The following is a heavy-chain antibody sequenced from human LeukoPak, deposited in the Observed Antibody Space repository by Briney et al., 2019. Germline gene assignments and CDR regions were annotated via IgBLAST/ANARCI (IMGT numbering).Heavy chain of an antibody. D-gene: IGHD4/OR15-4a*01. J-gene: IGHJ2*01. CDR2: IYYAGST. CDR3: ARGRRIVVLPGRGYFDL. CDR1: GDSISSSSYY. V-gene: IGHV4-39*02. Sequence: SETLSLTCNVSGDSISSSSYYWSWIRVPPGKGLEWIGSIYYAGSTYYNPSLKSRVTLSVDTSTNHFSLNIKSVTAADTAMYYCARGRRIVVLPGRGYFDLWGRGTLVTVSS.